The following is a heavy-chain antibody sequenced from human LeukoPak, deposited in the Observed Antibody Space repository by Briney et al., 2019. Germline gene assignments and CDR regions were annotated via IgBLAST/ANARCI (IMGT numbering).Heavy chain of an antibody. J-gene: IGHJ4*02. Sequence: SETLSLTCTASGGSISSSSYYWGWIRQPPGKGPEWIGSIYYSGSTYYNPSLKSRVTISVDTSKNQFSLKLSSVTATDTAVYYCARLHGTYYSNNYWGQGTLVTVSS. D-gene: IGHD3-10*01. CDR2: IYYSGST. CDR3: ARLHGTYYSNNY. CDR1: GGSISSSSYY. V-gene: IGHV4-39*01.